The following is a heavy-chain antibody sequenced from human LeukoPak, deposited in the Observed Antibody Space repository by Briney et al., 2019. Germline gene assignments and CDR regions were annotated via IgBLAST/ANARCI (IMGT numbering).Heavy chain of an antibody. CDR3: AREREYYYDSSGYYDSFDY. V-gene: IGHV3-11*01. CDR2: ISSSGSTI. J-gene: IGHJ4*02. CDR1: GFTFSDYY. D-gene: IGHD3-22*01. Sequence: TSGGSLRLSCAASGFTFSDYYMSWIRQAPGKGLEWVSYISSSGSTIYYADSVKGRFTISRDNAKNSLYLQMNSLRAEDTAVYYCAREREYYYDSSGYYDSFDYWGQGTLVTVSS.